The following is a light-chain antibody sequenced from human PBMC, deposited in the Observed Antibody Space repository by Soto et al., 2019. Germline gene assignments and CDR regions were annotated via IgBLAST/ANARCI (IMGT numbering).Light chain of an antibody. V-gene: IGLV2-8*01. CDR2: EVS. CDR3: SSYAGSSYIAV. Sequence: QSALTQPPSASGSPGQSVTISCTGTSSDVGGYNYVSWYQQHPGKAPKLMIYEVSKRPSGVPDRFSGSKSRNTASLTVSGLQAEDEADYYCSSYAGSSYIAVFGGGTKLTVL. J-gene: IGLJ2*01. CDR1: SSDVGGYNY.